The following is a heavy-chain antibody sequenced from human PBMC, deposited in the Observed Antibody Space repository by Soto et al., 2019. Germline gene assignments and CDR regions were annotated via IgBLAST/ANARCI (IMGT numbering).Heavy chain of an antibody. D-gene: IGHD3-22*01. J-gene: IGHJ4*02. CDR2: IYDNGST. V-gene: IGHV4-59*12. Sequence: QVVLQESGPGLVKPSETLSLTCSVSGRSITSYYWSWVRQPPGKGLEWTVYIYDNGSTSQKPSPKSRSTISADTPQNQFSLTLTPVTGADTAVYYGARTYDSNVYANEFDSLGQGILGTFTS. CDR1: GRSITSYY. CDR3: ARTYDSNVYANEFDS.